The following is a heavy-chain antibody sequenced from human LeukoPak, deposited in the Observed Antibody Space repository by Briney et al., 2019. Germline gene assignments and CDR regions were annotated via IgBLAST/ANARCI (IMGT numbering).Heavy chain of an antibody. V-gene: IGHV3-7*01. D-gene: IGHD6-19*01. CDR2: IKQDGSEK. CDR1: GFTFSSYW. Sequence: GGSLRLSCAASGFTFSSYWMSWVRQAPGKGLEWVANIKQDGSEKYYVDSVKGRFSISRDNAKNSLYMQMNSLRAEDTAVYYCVREGGSDWYSGWFDPWGKGTLVTVSS. CDR3: VREGGSDWYSGWFDP. J-gene: IGHJ5*02.